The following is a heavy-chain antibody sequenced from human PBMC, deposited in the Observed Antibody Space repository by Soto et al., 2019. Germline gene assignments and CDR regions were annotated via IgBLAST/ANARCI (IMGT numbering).Heavy chain of an antibody. CDR3: ARDRDEHSSWSYYGIDV. J-gene: IGHJ6*02. Sequence: QVQLVQSGAEVKKPGSSVKVSCKASGGTFSSYAISWVRQAPGQGLEWMGGIIPIFGTANYAQKFQGRVTITADESTSTAYMELSSLRSEETAVYYCARDRDEHSSWSYYGIDVWGQGTTVTVSS. V-gene: IGHV1-69*01. D-gene: IGHD6-13*01. CDR2: IIPIFGTA. CDR1: GGTFSSYA.